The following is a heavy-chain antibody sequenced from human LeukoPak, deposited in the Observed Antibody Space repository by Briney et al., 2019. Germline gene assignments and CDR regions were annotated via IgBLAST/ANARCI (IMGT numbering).Heavy chain of an antibody. D-gene: IGHD3-16*01. Sequence: SETLSLTCTVSGGSISSYFWSWIRQPPGKGLEWIGYVYYSGSTNYNPSLKSRVTISVDTSKKQFSLELSSATAADTAVYYCARVLDLSKRGLDAFDIWGQGTMVTVSS. V-gene: IGHV4-59*01. J-gene: IGHJ3*02. CDR1: GGSISSYF. CDR3: ARVLDLSKRGLDAFDI. CDR2: VYYSGST.